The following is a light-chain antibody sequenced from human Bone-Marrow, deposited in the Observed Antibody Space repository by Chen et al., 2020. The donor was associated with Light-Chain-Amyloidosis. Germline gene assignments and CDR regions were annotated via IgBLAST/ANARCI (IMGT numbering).Light chain of an antibody. CDR1: DLPTKY. CDR3: QSADSSGTYEVI. J-gene: IGLJ2*01. CDR2: RDT. Sequence: SYELRQPPSVSVSPGQTARITCSGDDLPTKYAYWYQQKPGQAPVLVIHRDTERPSGISERFPGSSSGTTATLTISGVQAEDEADYHCQSADSSGTYEVIFGGGTKLTVL. V-gene: IGLV3-25*03.